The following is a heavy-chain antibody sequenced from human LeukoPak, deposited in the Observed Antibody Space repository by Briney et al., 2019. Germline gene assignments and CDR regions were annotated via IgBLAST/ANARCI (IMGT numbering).Heavy chain of an antibody. J-gene: IGHJ4*02. Sequence: GGSLRLSCAASGFTFSSYAMSWVRQAPGKGLEWVSAISGSGGSTYYADSVKGRFTISRGNSKNTLYLQMNSLRAEDTAVYYCAKETTAIAAAGTEFDYWGQGTLVTVSS. V-gene: IGHV3-23*01. CDR3: AKETTAIAAAGTEFDY. CDR1: GFTFSSYA. CDR2: ISGSGGST. D-gene: IGHD6-13*01.